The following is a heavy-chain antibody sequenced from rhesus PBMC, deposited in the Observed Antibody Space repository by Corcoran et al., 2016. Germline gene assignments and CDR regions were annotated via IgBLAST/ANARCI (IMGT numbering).Heavy chain of an antibody. J-gene: IGHJ4*01. D-gene: IGHD2-21*01. CDR3: ARDDRYCTGSGCYYFDY. V-gene: IGHV4-169*02. CDR1: GGSISSSY. CDR2: IYGRGSST. Sequence: QMQLQQWGEGLVKPSETLSVTCAVSGGSISSSYWSWIRQAPGKGLEWIGYIYGRGSSTNDNPSLKSRVTLSVDTSKNQLSLKLSSVTTADTAVYYCARDDRYCTGSGCYYFDYWGQGVLVTVSS.